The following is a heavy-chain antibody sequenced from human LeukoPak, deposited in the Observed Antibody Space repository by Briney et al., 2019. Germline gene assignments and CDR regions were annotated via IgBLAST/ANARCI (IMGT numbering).Heavy chain of an antibody. J-gene: IGHJ1*01. Sequence: GGSLRLSCAASGFTFSSYSMNWVRQAPGKGLEWVSSISSSSSYIYYADSVKGRFTISRDNAKNSLYLQMNSLRAEDTAVYYCAKKNPDGWLAYAEYFQHWGQGTLVTVSS. CDR2: ISSSSSYI. V-gene: IGHV3-21*04. CDR1: GFTFSSYS. D-gene: IGHD6-19*01. CDR3: AKKNPDGWLAYAEYFQH.